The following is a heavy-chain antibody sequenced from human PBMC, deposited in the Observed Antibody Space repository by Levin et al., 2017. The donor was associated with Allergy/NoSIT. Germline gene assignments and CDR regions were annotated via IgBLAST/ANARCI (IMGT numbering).Heavy chain of an antibody. CDR2: ISSGGDYI. J-gene: IGHJ4*02. Sequence: ASVKVSCAASGFTFTSFAISWVRQAPGKGLEWVSAISSGGDYIYYGDSVKGRFTVFRDNSKNTVYLQMNSLRAEDTAVYYCAKEGAPVGRTYFDYWGQGTLVTVSS. CDR3: AKEGAPVGRTYFDY. V-gene: IGHV3-23*01. CDR1: GFTFTSFA. D-gene: IGHD1-26*01.